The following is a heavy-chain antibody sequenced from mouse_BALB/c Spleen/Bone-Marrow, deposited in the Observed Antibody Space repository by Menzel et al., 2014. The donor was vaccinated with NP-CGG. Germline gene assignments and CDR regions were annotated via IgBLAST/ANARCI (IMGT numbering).Heavy chain of an antibody. Sequence: VQRVESGAELARPGASLKMSCKASGYTFTSYTIHWVKQRPGQGLEWIGYINPSSGFTNYNQKFTDKCTLTADKSSSTAYMQMSSMTSEDSAVYYCARPYFYGYDYCGQDTPLTFTT. CDR3: ARPYFYGYDY. J-gene: IGHJ2*01. V-gene: IGHV1-4*01. CDR2: INPSSGFT. D-gene: IGHD1-2*01. CDR1: GYTFTSYT.